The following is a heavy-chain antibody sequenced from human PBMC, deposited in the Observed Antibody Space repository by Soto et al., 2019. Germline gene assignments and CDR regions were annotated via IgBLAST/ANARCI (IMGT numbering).Heavy chain of an antibody. CDR3: TRDQGGSYDSWFDP. D-gene: IGHD1-26*01. CDR1: VSMYS. CDR2: ISSGSAFR. Sequence: EAQVVESGGGLVKPGGSLRLSCNFSVSMYSRNWVRQARGKGLEWVASISSGSAFRKYADLVKGRFSSSRVNAKNSVSLQMNSLRAEDTAMYYCTRDQGGSYDSWFDPWGRGTLVTVSS. V-gene: IGHV3-21*01. J-gene: IGHJ5*02.